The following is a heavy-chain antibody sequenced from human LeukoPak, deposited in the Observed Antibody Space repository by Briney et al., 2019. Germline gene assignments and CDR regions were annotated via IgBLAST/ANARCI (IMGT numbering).Heavy chain of an antibody. D-gene: IGHD4-17*01. CDR3: AHGVNYFDY. J-gene: IGHJ4*02. CDR1: GGSISSYY. V-gene: IGHV4-59*01. Sequence: SETLSLTCTVSGGSISSYYWSWIRQPPGKGLEWIGYIYYSGSTNYNPSLKSRVTISVDTSKNQFSLKLSSVTAADTAVYHCAHGVNYFDYWGQGTLVTVSS. CDR2: IYYSGST.